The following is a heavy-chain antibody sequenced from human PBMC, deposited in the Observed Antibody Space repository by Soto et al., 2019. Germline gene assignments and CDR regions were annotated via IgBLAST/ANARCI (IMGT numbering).Heavy chain of an antibody. V-gene: IGHV1-58*01. J-gene: IGHJ4*02. CDR2: IVVGSGNT. CDR1: GFTFTSSS. Sequence: GASVKVSCKASGFTFTSSSVQWVRQARGQRLEWIGWIVVGSGNTNYAQKFQERVTITRDMSTSTAYMELSSLRSEDTAVYYCAVSLITMIVVVKDYWGQGTLVTVS. D-gene: IGHD3-22*01. CDR3: AVSLITMIVVVKDY.